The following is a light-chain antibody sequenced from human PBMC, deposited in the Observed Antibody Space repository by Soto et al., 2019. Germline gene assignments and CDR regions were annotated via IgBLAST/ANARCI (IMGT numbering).Light chain of an antibody. V-gene: IGKV1-12*01. J-gene: IGKJ4*01. CDR1: QDINSW. Sequence: DIQMTQSPSSVSASVGDRVTITCRASQDINSWLAWYQQRPGKAPKLLIYGVSRLQSGVPSRFSGSGSGTEFTLTITSLQPEDFATYFCQQADSFPLTFGGGTQVEIK. CDR3: QQADSFPLT. CDR2: GVS.